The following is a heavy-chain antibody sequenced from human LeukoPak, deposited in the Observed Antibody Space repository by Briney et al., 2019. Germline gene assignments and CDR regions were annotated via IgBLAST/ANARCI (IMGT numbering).Heavy chain of an antibody. CDR3: AKGTDGAGSYRPFDY. V-gene: IGHV3-23*01. Sequence: PGGSLRLSCAASGFSLSDAWMSWVRQAPGKGLEWVSAINSGGGTTSAESVKGRFTISRDDSKNTLYLQMNSLRAEDTAVYYCAKGTDGAGSYRPFDYWGQGTLVTVSS. J-gene: IGHJ4*02. CDR1: GFSLSDAW. CDR2: INSGGGTT. D-gene: IGHD3-10*01.